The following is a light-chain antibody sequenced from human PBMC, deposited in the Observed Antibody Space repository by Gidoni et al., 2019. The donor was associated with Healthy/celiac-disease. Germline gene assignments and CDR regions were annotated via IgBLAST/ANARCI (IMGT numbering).Light chain of an antibody. CDR1: QSISSY. J-gene: IGKJ2*03. Sequence: DIQMTQSPSSLSASVGDRVTITCRASQSISSYLNWYQQKPGKAPKLLIYAASSLQSGVPSRFSGSGSGTDFTLTISSLQPEDFATYYCQQSSTISFGQGTKLGIK. V-gene: IGKV1-39*01. CDR3: QQSSTIS. CDR2: AAS.